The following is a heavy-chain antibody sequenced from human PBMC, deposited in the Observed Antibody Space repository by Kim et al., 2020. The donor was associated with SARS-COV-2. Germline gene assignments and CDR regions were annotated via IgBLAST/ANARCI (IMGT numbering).Heavy chain of an antibody. CDR3: ARGGTGLERRIPFDY. CDR1: GFTFSSYA. J-gene: IGHJ4*02. CDR2: ISGSGGST. D-gene: IGHD1-1*01. Sequence: GGSLRLSCAASGFTFSSYAMSWVRQAPGKGLEWVSAISGSGGSTYYADSVKGRFTISRDNSKNTLYLQMNSLRAEDTAVYYCARGGTGLERRIPFDYWGQGTLVTVSS. V-gene: IGHV3-23*01.